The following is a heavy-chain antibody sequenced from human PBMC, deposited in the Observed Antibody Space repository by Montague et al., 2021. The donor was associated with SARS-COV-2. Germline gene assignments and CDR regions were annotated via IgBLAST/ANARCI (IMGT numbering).Heavy chain of an antibody. CDR1: GTSFSGYY. V-gene: IGHV4-34*01. D-gene: IGHD3-10*01. J-gene: IGHJ6*03. CDR2: INHGGST. Sequence: SETLSLTCAVHGTSFSGYYWNCIRQPPGKGLEWIGEINHGGSTKYSPSLKSRLPISADTSKNQFSLKLTSVAAADTAVYYCARLRDGVVPSPILGVGPYYSYYYMDVWGRGTTVTVSS. CDR3: ARLRDGVVPSPILGVGPYYSYYYMDV.